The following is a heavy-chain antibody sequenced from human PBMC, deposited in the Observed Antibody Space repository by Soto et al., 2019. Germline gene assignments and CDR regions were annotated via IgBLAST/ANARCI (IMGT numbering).Heavy chain of an antibody. J-gene: IGHJ4*02. CDR1: GFTFSSYS. CDR2: ISSSSSYI. D-gene: IGHD3-10*01. Sequence: NPGGSLRLSCAASGFTFSSYSMNWVRQAPGKGLEWVSSISSSSSYIYYADSVKGRFTISRDNAKNSLYLQMNSLRAEDTAVYYCAREKYGSGSYYFDYWGQGTLVTVSS. V-gene: IGHV3-21*01. CDR3: AREKYGSGSYYFDY.